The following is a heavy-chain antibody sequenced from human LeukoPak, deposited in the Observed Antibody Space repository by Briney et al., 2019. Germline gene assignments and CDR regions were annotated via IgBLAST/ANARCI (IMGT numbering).Heavy chain of an antibody. CDR3: ARVAGGDWYYFDF. CDR1: GSTFTAYY. D-gene: IGHD2-21*02. CDR2: INLNSGGA. V-gene: IGHV1-2*07. Sequence: ASVKVSCKASGSTFTAYYMHWVRQAPGQGLEWMGWINLNSGGANYAHKFQGRVTMTRDTSISAAYMDLSRLGSDDTAVYYCARVAGGDWYYFDFWGQGTLVTVSS. J-gene: IGHJ4*02.